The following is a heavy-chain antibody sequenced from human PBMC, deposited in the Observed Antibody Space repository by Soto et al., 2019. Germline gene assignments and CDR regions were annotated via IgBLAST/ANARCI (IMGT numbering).Heavy chain of an antibody. D-gene: IGHD3-16*01. Sequence: SGRSLRLSCAAAGCSFSDHYMAWIRQPPGNGLEFVAHMSGSGSREDYGDSVKGRFSIFSENSKNLLLLQMFFLRAEDTAVYYFAPEISYVCGGHIASGMDVLGQG. V-gene: IGHV3-11*01. CDR2: MSGSGSRE. J-gene: IGHJ3*01. CDR1: GCSFSDHY. CDR3: APEISYVCGGHIASGMDV.